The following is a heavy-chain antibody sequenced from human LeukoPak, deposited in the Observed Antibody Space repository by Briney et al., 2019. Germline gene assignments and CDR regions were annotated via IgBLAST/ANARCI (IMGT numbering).Heavy chain of an antibody. CDR2: IRYDGSNK. D-gene: IGHD3-16*02. Sequence: GGSLRLSCAASGFTFSSYGMHWVRQAPGKGLEWVAFIRYDGSNKYYADSVKGRFTISRDNSKNTLYLQMNSLRAEDTAVYYCARGIGGVIVALDYWGRGTLVTVSS. J-gene: IGHJ4*02. V-gene: IGHV3-30*02. CDR1: GFTFSSYG. CDR3: ARGIGGVIVALDY.